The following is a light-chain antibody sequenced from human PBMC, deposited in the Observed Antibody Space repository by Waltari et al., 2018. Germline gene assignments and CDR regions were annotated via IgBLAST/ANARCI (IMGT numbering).Light chain of an antibody. CDR3: ATWEGSQRV. CDR2: DND. J-gene: IGLJ1*01. V-gene: IGLV1-44*01. Sequence: QSVVPQPPSASGTPGQRVTISCSGRNFNIGSHSVYWFQQLPGAAPKLLMYDNDQRPSGVPDRFSASKSGTSASLAIRALQSGDEADYYCATWEGSQRVFGTGTKVTVL. CDR1: NFNIGSHS.